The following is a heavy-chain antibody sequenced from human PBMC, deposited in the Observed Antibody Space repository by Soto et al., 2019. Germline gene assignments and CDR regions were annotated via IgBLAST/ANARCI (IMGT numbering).Heavy chain of an antibody. CDR2: INPNSGGT. CDR3: ARRGTSWDWFDP. D-gene: IGHD2-2*01. V-gene: IGHV1-2*04. Sequence: APVKVSCKAFGYTFTRYYIHWVRQAPGQGLEWMGWINPNSGGTNYAQKFQGWVTMTRDTSISTAYMELSRLRSDDTAVYYCARRGTSWDWFDPWGQGTLVTVSS. J-gene: IGHJ5*02. CDR1: GYTFTRYY.